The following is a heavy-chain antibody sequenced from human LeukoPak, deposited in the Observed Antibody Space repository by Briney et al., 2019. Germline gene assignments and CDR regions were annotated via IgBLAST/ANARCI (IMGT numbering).Heavy chain of an antibody. V-gene: IGHV3-23*01. CDR1: GFTFSNNG. CDR3: AKTQGFFDH. J-gene: IGHJ4*02. Sequence: GGSLRLFCAASGFTFSNNGMTWVRQAPGKGMEWVTGISDGGDTTYDAGSVKGRFTVSRDNSKNILYLQMNSLRAEDTAIYYCAKTQGFFDHWGQGSLSPSPQ. CDR2: ISDGGDTT.